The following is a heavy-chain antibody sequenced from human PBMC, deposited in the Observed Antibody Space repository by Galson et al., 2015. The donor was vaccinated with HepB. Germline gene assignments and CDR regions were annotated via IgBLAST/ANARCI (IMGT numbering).Heavy chain of an antibody. J-gene: IGHJ3*02. CDR3: ARDGPNGGYSYGQLRPDAFDI. CDR2: ISDDGSNK. Sequence: SLRLSCAASGFTFSNYLMHWVRQAPGKGLGWVAVISDDGSNKDYADSVKGRFTISRDYSKNTLYLQMNSLRAEDTAVYYCARDGPNGGYSYGQLRPDAFDIWGQGTLVTVSS. V-gene: IGHV3-30*04. CDR1: GFTFSNYL. D-gene: IGHD5-18*01.